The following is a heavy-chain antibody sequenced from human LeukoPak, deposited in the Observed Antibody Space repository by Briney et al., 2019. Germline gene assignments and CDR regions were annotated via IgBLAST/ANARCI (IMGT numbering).Heavy chain of an antibody. V-gene: IGHV3-30*18. CDR3: AKDRWIRRISLAGQDY. J-gene: IGHJ4*02. D-gene: IGHD6-19*01. CDR1: EFTFSSYG. CDR2: TSYDGSDT. Sequence: PGGSLRLSCATSEFTFSSYGMHWVRQAPGKGLEWVAVTSYDGSDTYYADSVKGRFTISRDNSKNTLYLQINSLRAEDTAVYYCAKDRWIRRISLAGQDYWGQGTLVTVSS.